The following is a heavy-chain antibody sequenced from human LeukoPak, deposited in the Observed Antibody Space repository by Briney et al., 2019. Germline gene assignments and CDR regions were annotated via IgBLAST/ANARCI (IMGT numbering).Heavy chain of an antibody. CDR3: ARGPLYYYGSGSLRGREIDY. CDR1: GYSVSSGYY. V-gene: IGHV4-38-2*02. J-gene: IGHJ4*02. Sequence: SETLSLTCTVSGYSVSSGYYWGWIRQPPGKGLEWIGTIFHSGNTYYNPSLKSRVTISVDTSKNQFSLKLSSVTAADTAVYYCARGPLYYYGSGSLRGREIDYWGQGTLVTVSS. CDR2: IFHSGNT. D-gene: IGHD3-10*01.